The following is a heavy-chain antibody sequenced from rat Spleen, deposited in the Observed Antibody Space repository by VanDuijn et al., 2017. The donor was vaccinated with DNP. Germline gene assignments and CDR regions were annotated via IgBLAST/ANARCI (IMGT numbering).Heavy chain of an antibody. Sequence: EVQLQESGPGLVKPSQSPSLTCSVTAYSITTNYWGWIRKFPGNKMEWVGHISYSGSTSHNPSLKSRISITRDTSKNQFFLHLNSVTTEDTATYYCARWSDYFDYWGQGVMVTVSS. CDR1: AYSITTNY. V-gene: IGHV3-1*01. CDR2: ISYSGST. CDR3: ARWSDYFDY. J-gene: IGHJ2*01.